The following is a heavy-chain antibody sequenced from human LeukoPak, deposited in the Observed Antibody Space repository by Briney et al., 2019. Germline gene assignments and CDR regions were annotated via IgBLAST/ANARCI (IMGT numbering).Heavy chain of an antibody. CDR3: ALLSPSDANGDY. V-gene: IGHV1-8*01. J-gene: IGHJ4*02. D-gene: IGHD3-10*01. CDR1: GYTFTSYD. CDR2: MNPNSGNT. Sequence: ASVKVSRKASGYTFTSYDINWVRQATGQGLEWMGWMNPNSGNTGYAQKFQGRVTMTRNTSISTAYMELSSLRSEDTAVYYCALLSPSDANGDYWGQGTLVTVSS.